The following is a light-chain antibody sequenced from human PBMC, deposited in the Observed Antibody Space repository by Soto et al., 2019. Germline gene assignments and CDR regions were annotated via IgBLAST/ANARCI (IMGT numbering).Light chain of an antibody. CDR3: QKFNAVPT. CDR2: AAS. CDR1: QAINNY. J-gene: IGKJ4*01. V-gene: IGKV1-27*01. Sequence: DIQMTQSPSSLSASVGDRVTITCRASQAINNYLAWYQQKPGKVPTLLISAASTLQSGVPSRFSGSGSGTDFTLTISSLQPEDVATDDGQKFNAVPTFGGGTKVEI.